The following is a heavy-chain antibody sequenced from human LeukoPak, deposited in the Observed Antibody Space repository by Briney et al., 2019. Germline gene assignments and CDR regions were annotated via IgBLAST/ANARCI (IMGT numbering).Heavy chain of an antibody. Sequence: GGSRRLSCAASGFTFDDYAMHWVRQAPGKGLEWVSGISWNSGSIGYADSVKGRFTISRDNAKNSLYLQMNSLRAEDTALYFCAKELGPRILTGYYNGFHYWGQGTLVTVSS. CDR3: AKELGPRILTGYYNGFHY. D-gene: IGHD3-9*01. CDR1: GFTFDDYA. J-gene: IGHJ4*02. CDR2: ISWNSGSI. V-gene: IGHV3-9*01.